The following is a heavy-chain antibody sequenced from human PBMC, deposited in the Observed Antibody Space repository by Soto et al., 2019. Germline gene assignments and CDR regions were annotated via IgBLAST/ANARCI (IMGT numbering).Heavy chain of an antibody. Sequence: SETLSLPCTVSGGSISGSSYYWGWIRQPPGKGLEGIGSIYYSGSTYYNPSLKSRVTISVDTSKNQFSLKLSSVTAADTAVYYCATGQASYCSGGSCYSGVDYYMDVWGKGTTVTVSS. D-gene: IGHD2-15*01. CDR1: GGSISGSSYY. V-gene: IGHV4-39*01. J-gene: IGHJ6*03. CDR2: IYYSGST. CDR3: ATGQASYCSGGSCYSGVDYYMDV.